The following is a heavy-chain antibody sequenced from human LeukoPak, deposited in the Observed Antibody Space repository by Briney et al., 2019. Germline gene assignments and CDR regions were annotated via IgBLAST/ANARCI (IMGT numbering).Heavy chain of an antibody. CDR2: INTNTGSP. V-gene: IGHV7-4-1*02. CDR3: ARVGRLDYGDYVAH. Sequence: ASVKVSCKTSGYTFARYPIHWVRQAPGRGLEWMGWINTNTGSPTYAQAFAGRFVFSLDTSVTTAYLQISSLRSADTAVYYCARVGRLDYGDYVAHWGPGNRITVSS. CDR1: GYTFARYP. J-gene: IGHJ4*02. D-gene: IGHD4-17*01.